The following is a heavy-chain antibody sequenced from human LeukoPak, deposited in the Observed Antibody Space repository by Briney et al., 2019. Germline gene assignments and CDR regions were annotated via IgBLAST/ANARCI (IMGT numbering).Heavy chain of an antibody. CDR3: TTVLGGLRFFDH. V-gene: IGHV3-15*05. CDR2: IQSETDGGTT. J-gene: IGHJ4*02. Sequence: PGGSLRLSCVASGFSLSGYWMYWVRQAPGKGLEWVGRIQSETDGGTTDYAAPMKGRFTISRDDSKMMLYLQMNSLQTEDTAVYFCTTVLGGLRFFDHWGQGTAVTVSS. CDR1: GFSLSGYW.